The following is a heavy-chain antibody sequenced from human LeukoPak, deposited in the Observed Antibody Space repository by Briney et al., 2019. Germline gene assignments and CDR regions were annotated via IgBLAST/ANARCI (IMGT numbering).Heavy chain of an antibody. J-gene: IGHJ4*02. Sequence: SETLSLTCAVYGGSFSGYYWSWIRQPPGKGLEWIGEINHSGSTNYNPSLKSRVTISVDTSKNQFSLKLSSVTAADTAVHYCARDGGGYCSSTSCPRNDYWGQGTLVTVSS. CDR1: GGSFSGYY. CDR3: ARDGGGYCSSTSCPRNDY. CDR2: INHSGST. V-gene: IGHV4-34*01. D-gene: IGHD2-2*01.